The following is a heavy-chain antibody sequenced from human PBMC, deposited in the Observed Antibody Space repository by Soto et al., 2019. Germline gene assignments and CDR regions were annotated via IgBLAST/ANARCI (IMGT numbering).Heavy chain of an antibody. CDR3: AREPLLWFEYYYYYGMHV. J-gene: IGHJ6*02. CDR2: ISAYNGNT. Sequence: ASVKVSCKASGYTFTSYGISWVRQAPGQGLEWMGWISAYNGNTNYAQKLQGRVTMTTDTSTSTAYMELRSLRSDDTAVYYCAREPLLWFEYYYYYGMHVWGQGTTVTVSS. D-gene: IGHD3-10*01. V-gene: IGHV1-18*01. CDR1: GYTFTSYG.